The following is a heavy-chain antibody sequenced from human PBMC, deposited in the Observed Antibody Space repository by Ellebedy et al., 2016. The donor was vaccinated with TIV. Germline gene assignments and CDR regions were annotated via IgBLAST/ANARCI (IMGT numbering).Heavy chain of an antibody. CDR1: GFSFGTYT. V-gene: IGHV3-21*01. CDR3: ARDYYGSGSYSSD. J-gene: IGHJ4*02. D-gene: IGHD3-10*01. CDR2: ISSSSSYI. Sequence: GESLKISCAASGFSFGTYTMNWVRQAPGKGLEWVSSISSSSSYISYADSLRGRFTISRDNAKNSLYLQTNSLRGEDTAVYYCARDYYGSGSYSSDWGQGTLVTVSP.